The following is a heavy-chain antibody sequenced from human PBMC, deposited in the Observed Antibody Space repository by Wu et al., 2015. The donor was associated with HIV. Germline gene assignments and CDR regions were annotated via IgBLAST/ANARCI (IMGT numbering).Heavy chain of an antibody. J-gene: IGHJ4*02. Sequence: QVQLLQSGAEVKKPGASVKVSCKASGYTFTSYGISWVRQAPGQGLEWMGWISAYNGNTNYAQKLQGRVTMTTDTSTSTAYMELRSLRSDDTAVYYCTTHYNADIVGASDFDYWGQGTLVTVSS. D-gene: IGHD1-26*01. V-gene: IGHV1-18*01. CDR2: ISAYNGNT. CDR3: TTHYNADIVGASDFDY. CDR1: GYTFTSYG.